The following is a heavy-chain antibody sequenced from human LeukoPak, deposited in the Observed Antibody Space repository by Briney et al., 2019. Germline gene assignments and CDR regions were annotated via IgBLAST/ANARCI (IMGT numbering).Heavy chain of an antibody. V-gene: IGHV4-39*07. CDR3: TRGAAMLPEY. D-gene: IGHD2-2*01. CDR1: GGSISTGTYY. CDR2: IYYAGAT. J-gene: IGHJ4*02. Sequence: TPSETLSLTRTVSGGSISTGTYYWGWIRQSPGKGLEWIGNIYYAGATYYNPSLNSRVTISIDTSKNQFSLKMSSVTAADTAIYYCTRGAAMLPEYWGQGSLVTVSS.